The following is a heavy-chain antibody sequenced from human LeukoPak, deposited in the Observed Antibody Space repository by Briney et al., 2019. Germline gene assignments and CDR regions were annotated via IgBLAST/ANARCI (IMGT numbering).Heavy chain of an antibody. CDR2: ISGSGGST. J-gene: IGHJ3*02. Sequence: PGGSLRLSCAASGFSFSNSGMSWVRQAPAKGLEWVSAISGSGGSTYYADSVKGRFTISRDNSKNTLYLQMNSLRAEDTAVYYCAKDYYDSSGYYLDSGRAFDIWGQGTMVTVSS. CDR1: GFSFSNSG. V-gene: IGHV3-23*01. D-gene: IGHD3-22*01. CDR3: AKDYYDSSGYYLDSGRAFDI.